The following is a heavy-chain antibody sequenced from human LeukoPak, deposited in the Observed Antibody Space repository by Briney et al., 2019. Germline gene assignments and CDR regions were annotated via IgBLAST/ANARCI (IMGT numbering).Heavy chain of an antibody. CDR2: LKPDGSDK. CDR1: GFTFSSYG. J-gene: IGHJ4*02. CDR3: ARENFEY. Sequence: GGSLRLSCAASGFTFSSYGMNWVRQAPGKGLEWVANLKPDGSDKYYTDSVKGRFTISRDNAKNSLYLQMDNLRAEDTAVYYCARENFEYWAQGTLVTVSS. V-gene: IGHV3-7*04.